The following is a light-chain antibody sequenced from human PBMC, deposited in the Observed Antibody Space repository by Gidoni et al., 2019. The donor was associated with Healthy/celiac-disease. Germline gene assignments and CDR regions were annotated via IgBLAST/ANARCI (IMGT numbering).Light chain of an antibody. V-gene: IGLV3-1*01. CDR2: QDS. Sequence: SYELTQPPSVSVSPGQTASITCPGDKLGDKYACWYQQKPGQSPVLVIYQDSKRPSGIPERFSGSNSGNTATLTISGTQAMDEADYYCQAWDSSTHVFGGGTKLTVL. CDR1: KLGDKY. J-gene: IGLJ2*01. CDR3: QAWDSSTHV.